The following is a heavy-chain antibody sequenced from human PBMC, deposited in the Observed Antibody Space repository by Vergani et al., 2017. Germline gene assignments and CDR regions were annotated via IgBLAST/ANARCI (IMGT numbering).Heavy chain of an antibody. J-gene: IGHJ6*02. CDR1: GFTFSSYS. CDR2: ISSSSSYI. CDR3: ARDRTAASYYYYYYGVDV. V-gene: IGHV3-21*01. D-gene: IGHD6-13*01. Sequence: EVQLVESGGGLVKPGGSLRLSCAASGFTFSSYSMNWVRQAPGKGLEWVSYISSSSSYIYYADSVKGRFTISRDNAKNSLYLQMNSLRAEDTAVYYCARDRTAASYYYYYYGVDVWGQGTTVTVSS.